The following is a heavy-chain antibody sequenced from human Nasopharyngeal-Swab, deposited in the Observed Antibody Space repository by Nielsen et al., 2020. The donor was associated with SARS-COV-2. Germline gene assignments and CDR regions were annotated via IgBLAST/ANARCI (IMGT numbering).Heavy chain of an antibody. D-gene: IGHD3-10*01. V-gene: IGHV3-48*03. J-gene: IGHJ4*02. CDR3: ARDRGGLLWFGELPTYFDY. CDR2: ISSSGSTI. Sequence: VSQMPGKGLEWVSYISSSGSTIYYADSVKGRFTISRDNAKNSLYLQMNSLRAEDTAVYYCARDRGGLLWFGELPTYFDYWGQGTLVTVSS.